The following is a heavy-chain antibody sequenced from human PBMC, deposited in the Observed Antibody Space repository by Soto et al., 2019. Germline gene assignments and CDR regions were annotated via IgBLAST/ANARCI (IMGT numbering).Heavy chain of an antibody. CDR2: IYHSGST. J-gene: IGHJ6*02. V-gene: IGHV4-38-2*01. Sequence: XETLSLTCAVAGYSISSGYYWGWIRQPPGKGLEWIGSIYHSGSTYYNPSLKSRVTISVDTSKNQFSLKLSSVTAADTAVYYCARAHGYYDFWSGYYRAPYYYYGMDVWGQGTTVTVSS. CDR1: GYSISSGYY. D-gene: IGHD3-3*01. CDR3: ARAHGYYDFWSGYYRAPYYYYGMDV.